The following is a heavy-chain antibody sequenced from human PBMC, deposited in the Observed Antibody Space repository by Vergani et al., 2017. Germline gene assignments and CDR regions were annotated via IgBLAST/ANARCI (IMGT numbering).Heavy chain of an antibody. D-gene: IGHD3-10*01. CDR1: DSSIMTNPY. V-gene: IGHV4-38-2*01. CDR3: AGHRGSGGFFPSSYFYGMEV. J-gene: IGHJ6*02. Sequence: QVQLQESGPGLVKPSETLTLTCDVSDSSIMTNPYWVWFRQSPGKGLEWFGCIHHSGDTHYNSSLKSRVSISIVSSSKFSLSLTSVTAADTAIYCCAGHRGSGGFFPSSYFYGMEVWGQGTTVTVSS. CDR2: IHHSGDT.